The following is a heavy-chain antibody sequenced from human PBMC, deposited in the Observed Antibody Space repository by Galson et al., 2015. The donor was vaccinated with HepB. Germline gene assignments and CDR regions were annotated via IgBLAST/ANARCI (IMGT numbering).Heavy chain of an antibody. Sequence: SLRLSCAASGFTFSIYAMSWVRQAPGKGLEWVSAISGSGGSTYYADSVKGRFTISRDNSKNTLYLQMNSLRAEDTAVYYCAKEPFAMITFGGVIVIPHFDYWGQGTLVTVSS. J-gene: IGHJ4*02. CDR2: ISGSGGST. V-gene: IGHV3-23*01. CDR3: AKEPFAMITFGGVIVIPHFDY. CDR1: GFTFSIYA. D-gene: IGHD3-16*02.